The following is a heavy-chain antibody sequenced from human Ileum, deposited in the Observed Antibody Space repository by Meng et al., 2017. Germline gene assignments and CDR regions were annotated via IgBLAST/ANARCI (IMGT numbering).Heavy chain of an antibody. CDR2: ISWNSGNI. V-gene: IGHV3-9*01. CDR3: AKDSYGDYGRYFDY. CDR1: GFNFADYA. Sequence: SLKISCAAPGFNFADYAMHWVRQAPGKGLEWVSGISWNSGNIGYADSVKGRFTISRDNAKNSLYLQMNSLRAEDTALYYCAKDSYGDYGRYFDYWGQGTLVTVSS. D-gene: IGHD4-17*01. J-gene: IGHJ4*02.